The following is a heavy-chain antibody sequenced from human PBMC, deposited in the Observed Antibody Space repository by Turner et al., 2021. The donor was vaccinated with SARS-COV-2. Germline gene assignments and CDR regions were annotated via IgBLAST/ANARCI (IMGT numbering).Heavy chain of an antibody. CDR3: ARHYGVKSYYYYGMDV. V-gene: IGHV3-48*03. CDR2: ISTGGSTV. CDR1: GFTFSSYA. D-gene: IGHD4-17*01. J-gene: IGHJ6*02. Sequence: VQLVESGGGVVQPGRSLRLSCAASGFTFSSYAMNWVRQAPGKGLEWVSYISTGGSTVYYADSVKGRFTISRDNAKNSLYLQMNSLRAEDTAVYYCARHYGVKSYYYYGMDVWGQGTTVTVSS.